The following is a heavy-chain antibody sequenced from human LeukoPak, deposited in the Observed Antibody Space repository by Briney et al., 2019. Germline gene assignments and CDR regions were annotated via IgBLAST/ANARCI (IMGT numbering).Heavy chain of an antibody. Sequence: GASVKVSCKASGYTFNAYYMHWVRQAPGQGPEWMGWINPNNGDTKYAQKFKDRVTMTRDTSISTAYMELSRLRSDDTAFYYCARNGQLLSGGNWFDPWGQGALVTVSS. J-gene: IGHJ5*02. CDR2: INPNNGDT. CDR1: GYTFNAYY. D-gene: IGHD2-2*01. V-gene: IGHV1-2*02. CDR3: ARNGQLLSGGNWFDP.